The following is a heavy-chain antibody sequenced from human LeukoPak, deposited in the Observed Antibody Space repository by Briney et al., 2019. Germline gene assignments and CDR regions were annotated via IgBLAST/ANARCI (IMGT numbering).Heavy chain of an antibody. CDR1: GFTFSTYA. J-gene: IGHJ4*02. D-gene: IGHD2-8*01. CDR2: ISNDGRNK. CDR3: ARDPMADFDY. Sequence: PGGSLRLSCAASGFTFSTYAMHWVRQAPGKGRGWVAVISNDGRNKIYADSVKGRFTISRDNSKNTLFLQMNSLRTEDTAVYYCARDPMADFDYWGQGSLVTVSS. V-gene: IGHV3-30*04.